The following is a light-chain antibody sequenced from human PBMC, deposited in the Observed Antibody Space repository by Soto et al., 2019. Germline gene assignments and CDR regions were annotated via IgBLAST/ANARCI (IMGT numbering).Light chain of an antibody. CDR3: QQRSNWYT. Sequence: EIVLTQSPATLSLSPGERATLSCRASQSISSFLTWYQHKPGQAPRLLIYDASKRATGIPARFSGSGSGTDFTLTISSLEPEDFGVYYCQQRSNWYTFGQGTKLEMK. V-gene: IGKV3-11*01. J-gene: IGKJ2*01. CDR1: QSISSF. CDR2: DAS.